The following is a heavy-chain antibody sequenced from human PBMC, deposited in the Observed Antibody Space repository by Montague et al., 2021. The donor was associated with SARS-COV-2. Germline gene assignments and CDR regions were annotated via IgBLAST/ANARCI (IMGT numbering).Heavy chain of an antibody. D-gene: IGHD3-10*01. CDR2: IYWNDDK. CDR1: GFSLSTSGVG. Sequence: PALVKPTQTLTLTCTFSGFSLSTSGVGVGWIRQPPGKALEWLALIYWNDDKRYSPSLKSRLTITKDTSKNQVVLTMTNMDPVDTAAYYCAHRLPGFQWFGEDTFDYWGQRTLVTVSS. CDR3: AHRLPGFQWFGEDTFDY. J-gene: IGHJ4*02. V-gene: IGHV2-5*01.